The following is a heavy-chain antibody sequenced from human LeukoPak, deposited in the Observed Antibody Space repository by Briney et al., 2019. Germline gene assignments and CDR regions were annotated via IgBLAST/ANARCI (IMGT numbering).Heavy chain of an antibody. Sequence: NPSETLSLTCTVSGGSISSYYWSWIRQPPGKGLEWIGYIIYTGSTNYTPSLKSRVTIPVDTSKNQFSLRLSSVTAADTAVYYCARRFYCSSTSCPYGMDVWGQGTTVTVS. CDR2: IIYTGST. V-gene: IGHV4-59*01. J-gene: IGHJ6*02. D-gene: IGHD2-2*01. CDR3: ARRFYCSSTSCPYGMDV. CDR1: GGSISSYY.